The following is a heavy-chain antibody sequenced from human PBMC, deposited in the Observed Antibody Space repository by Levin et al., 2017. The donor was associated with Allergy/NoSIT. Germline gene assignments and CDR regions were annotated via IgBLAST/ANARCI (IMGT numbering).Heavy chain of an antibody. CDR3: AKPRTTAYYYGMDV. CDR2: ISGSGGST. CDR1: GFTFSSYA. Sequence: QAGGSLRLSCAASGFTFSSYAMSWVRQAPGKGLEWVSVISGSGGSTNFADSVKGRFTISRDNSKNTLYLQMNSLRAEDTAVYYCAKPRTTAYYYGMDVWGQGTTVTVSS. J-gene: IGHJ6*02. V-gene: IGHV3-23*01. D-gene: IGHD4-17*01.